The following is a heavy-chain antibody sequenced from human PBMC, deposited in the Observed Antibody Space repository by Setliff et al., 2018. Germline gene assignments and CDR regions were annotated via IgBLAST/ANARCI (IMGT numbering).Heavy chain of an antibody. CDR3: AREGYYNFWSGFMDV. V-gene: IGHV4-59*01. Sequence: SETLSLTCTVSGGSISSYYWSWIRQPPGKGLEWIGYIYYSGSTNYNPSLKSRVTISVDTSKNQFSLKLSSVTAADTAVYYCAREGYYNFWSGFMDVWSQGTTVTVSS. CDR2: IYYSGST. J-gene: IGHJ6*02. CDR1: GGSISSYY. D-gene: IGHD3-3*01.